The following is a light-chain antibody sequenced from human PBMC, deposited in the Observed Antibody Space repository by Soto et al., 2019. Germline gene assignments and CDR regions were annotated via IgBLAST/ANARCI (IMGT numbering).Light chain of an antibody. CDR2: DVA. CDR3: CSYAGTYTWV. CDR1: SSDVGGYNY. J-gene: IGLJ3*02. Sequence: QSALTQPRSVSVSPGQSVTISCTGTSSDVGGYNYVSWYQQHPGKAPKLVLYDVAKRPSGVPDRFSGSKSGNTASLTISGLQAEDEADYYCCSYAGTYTWVFGGGTQLTVL. V-gene: IGLV2-11*01.